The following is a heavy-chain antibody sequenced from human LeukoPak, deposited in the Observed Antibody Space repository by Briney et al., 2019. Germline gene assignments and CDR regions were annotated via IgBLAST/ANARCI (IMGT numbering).Heavy chain of an antibody. V-gene: IGHV3-53*01. CDR2: IYSGGDT. CDR3: SRRPDYGGTPTFDN. Sequence: PGGSLRLSCAASGLTVSSNYMSWVRQAPGKGLEWISVIYSGGDTYYAESVKGGFTISRDNSKNTLYLQMNRLRVEDTAVYYCSRRPDYGGTPTFDNWGQGTLVTVSS. CDR1: GLTVSSNY. J-gene: IGHJ4*02. D-gene: IGHD4-23*01.